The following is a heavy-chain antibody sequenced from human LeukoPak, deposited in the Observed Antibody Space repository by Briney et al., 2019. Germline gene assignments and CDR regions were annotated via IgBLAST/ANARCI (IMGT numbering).Heavy chain of an antibody. V-gene: IGHV4-59*01. CDR3: ARDIYGAFDI. CDR1: GGXISSYY. D-gene: IGHD4-17*01. Sequence: SETLSLTCTVSGGXISSYYCSWIRQPPGKGLEWIGYIYYSGSTNYNPSLKSRVTISVDTSKNQFSLKLSSVTAADTAMYYCARDIYGAFDIWGQGTMVTVSS. CDR2: IYYSGST. J-gene: IGHJ3*02.